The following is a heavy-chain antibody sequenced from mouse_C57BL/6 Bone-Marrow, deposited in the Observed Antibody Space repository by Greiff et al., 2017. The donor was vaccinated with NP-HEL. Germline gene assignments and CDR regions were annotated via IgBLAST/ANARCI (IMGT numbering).Heavy chain of an antibody. CDR1: GYTFTSYG. J-gene: IGHJ3*01. CDR2: IYPRSGNT. D-gene: IGHD2-5*01. Sequence: VQLVEFGAELARPGASVKLSCKASGYTFTSYGISWVKQRTGQGLEWIGEIYPRSGNTYYNEKFKGKATLTADKSSSTAYMELRSLTSEDSAVYFCAKGAIVTTAYWGQGTLVTVSA. V-gene: IGHV1-81*01. CDR3: AKGAIVTTAY.